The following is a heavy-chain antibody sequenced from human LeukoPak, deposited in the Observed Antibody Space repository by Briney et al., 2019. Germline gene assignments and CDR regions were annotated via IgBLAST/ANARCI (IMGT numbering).Heavy chain of an antibody. CDR3: ARVTPVGYYDSSGLDY. V-gene: IGHV1-18*01. CDR1: GYTFTSYG. Sequence: ASVKVSCKASGYTFTSYGISWVRQAPGQGLEWMGWLSAYNGNTNYAQKLQGRVTMTTDTSTSTAYMELRSLRSDDTAVYYCARVTPVGYYDSSGLDYWGQGTLVTVSS. D-gene: IGHD3-22*01. J-gene: IGHJ4*02. CDR2: LSAYNGNT.